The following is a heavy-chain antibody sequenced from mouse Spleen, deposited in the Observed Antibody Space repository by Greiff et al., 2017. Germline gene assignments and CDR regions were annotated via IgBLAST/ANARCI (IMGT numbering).Heavy chain of an antibody. D-gene: IGHD2-10*01. CDR3: AREGAYYGNFDY. V-gene: IGHV1-22*01. CDR1: GYTFTDYN. J-gene: IGHJ2*01. CDR2: INPNNGGT. Sequence: VQLQQSGPELVKPGASVKMSCKASGYTFTDYNMHWVKQSHEKSLEWIGYINPNNGGTSYNQKFKGKATLTVNKSSSTAYMELRSLTSEDSAVYYCAREGAYYGNFDYWGQGTTLTVSS.